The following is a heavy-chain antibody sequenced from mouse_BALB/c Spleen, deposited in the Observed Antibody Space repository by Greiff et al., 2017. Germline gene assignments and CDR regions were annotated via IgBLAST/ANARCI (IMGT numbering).Heavy chain of an antibody. J-gene: IGHJ2*01. CDR1: GYTFTSYY. V-gene: IGHV1S81*02. Sequence: VQLQESGAELVKPGASVKLSCKASGYTFTSYYMYWVKQRPGQGLEWIGEINPSNGGTNFNEKFKSKATLTVDKSSSTAYMQLSSLTSEDSAVYYCTREDYWGQGTTLTVSS. CDR2: INPSNGGT. CDR3: TREDY.